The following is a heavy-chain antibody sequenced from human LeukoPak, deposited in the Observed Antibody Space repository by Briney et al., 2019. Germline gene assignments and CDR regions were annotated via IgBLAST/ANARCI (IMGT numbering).Heavy chain of an antibody. CDR3: AIEGQDDGRTPDY. CDR2: IWYDGTNK. J-gene: IGHJ4*02. CDR1: GFTFSNYG. V-gene: IGHV3-33*01. D-gene: IGHD1-1*01. Sequence: TGRSLRLSCAAPGFTFSNYGMHWVRQAPGKGLVWVAVIWYDGTNKYYADSVKGRFTISRDNSKNTLYLQMNSLRAEDTAVYYCAIEGQDDGRTPDYWGQGTLVTVSS.